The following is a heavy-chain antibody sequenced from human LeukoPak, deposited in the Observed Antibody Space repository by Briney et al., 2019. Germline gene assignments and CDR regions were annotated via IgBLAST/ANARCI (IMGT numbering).Heavy chain of an antibody. CDR2: IYHSGST. D-gene: IGHD2-15*01. CDR1: GYSISSGYY. J-gene: IGHJ5*02. V-gene: IGHV4-38-2*01. Sequence: PSETLSLTCAVSGYSISSGYYWGWIRQPPGKGLEWIGSIYHSGSTYYNPSLKSRVTISVDTSKNQSSLKLSSVTAADTTVYYCARVGPTEFNWFDPWGQGTLVTVSS. CDR3: ARVGPTEFNWFDP.